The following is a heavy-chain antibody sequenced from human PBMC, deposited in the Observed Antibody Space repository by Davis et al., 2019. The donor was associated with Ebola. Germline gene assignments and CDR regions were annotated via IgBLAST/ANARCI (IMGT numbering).Heavy chain of an antibody. CDR1: GFTFSSYS. Sequence: PGGSLRLSCAASGFTFSSYSMNWVRQAPGKGLEWVSYISSSSSYTNYADSVKGRFTISRDNAKNSLYLQMNSLRAEDTAVYYCARGGMCSGGSCYSYYYYGMDVWGKGTTVTVSS. CDR2: ISSSSSYT. CDR3: ARGGMCSGGSCYSYYYYGMDV. V-gene: IGHV3-21*05. D-gene: IGHD2-15*01. J-gene: IGHJ6*04.